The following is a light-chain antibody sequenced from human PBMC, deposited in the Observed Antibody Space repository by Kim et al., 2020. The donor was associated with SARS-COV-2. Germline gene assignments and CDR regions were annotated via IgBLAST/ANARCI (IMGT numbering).Light chain of an antibody. J-gene: IGKJ4*01. CDR1: QGTSSS. Sequence: AIQLTQSPSSLSASVGDRVTITCRASQGTSSSLAWYQQKPGKAPNLLIYDASSLESGVPSRFSGSGSETDFTLTISSLHPEDFATYYCQQFNSYPLTFGGGTKVDIK. CDR3: QQFNSYPLT. CDR2: DAS. V-gene: IGKV1-13*02.